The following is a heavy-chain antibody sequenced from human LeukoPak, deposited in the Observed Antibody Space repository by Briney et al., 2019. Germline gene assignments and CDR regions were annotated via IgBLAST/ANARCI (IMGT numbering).Heavy chain of an antibody. CDR3: ARDRVAAAGTAWFDP. CDR1: GFTFSSYG. CDR2: IWYDGSNK. J-gene: IGHJ5*02. Sequence: GRSLRLSCAASGFTFSSYGMHWVRQAPGKGLEWVAVIWYDGSNKYYADSVKGRFTISRDNSKNTLYLQMNSLRAEDTAVYYCARDRVAAAGTAWFDPRGQGTLVTVSS. D-gene: IGHD6-13*01. V-gene: IGHV3-33*01.